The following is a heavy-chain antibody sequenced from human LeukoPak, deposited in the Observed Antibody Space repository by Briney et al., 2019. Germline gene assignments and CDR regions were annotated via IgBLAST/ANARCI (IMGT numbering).Heavy chain of an antibody. CDR2: ISGNSATI. Sequence: GGSLRLSCAASGFTFNSYHMNWVRQAPGKGLEWVSYISGNSATIYYVDSVKGRFTISRDNAENSLFLQMNSLRAEDTAVYYCARRGHGYGSPFDYWGQGTLVTVSS. V-gene: IGHV3-48*04. D-gene: IGHD5-18*01. CDR3: ARRGHGYGSPFDY. J-gene: IGHJ4*02. CDR1: GFTFNSYH.